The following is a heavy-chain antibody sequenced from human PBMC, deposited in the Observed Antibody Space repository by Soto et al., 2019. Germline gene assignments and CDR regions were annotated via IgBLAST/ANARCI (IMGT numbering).Heavy chain of an antibody. Sequence: EVQLVESGGGTVQPGGSLRLSCAASGYTFSTYWMHWVRQAPGKGLVWVSRINPESTTINYADSVRGRFTISRDNAKNTLSLQMNRLRAEDTAVYYCTRDTYAPYDHWGQGTLVTVSP. CDR1: GYTFSTYW. J-gene: IGHJ4*02. D-gene: IGHD2-8*01. CDR2: INPESTTI. V-gene: IGHV3-74*01. CDR3: TRDTYAPYDH.